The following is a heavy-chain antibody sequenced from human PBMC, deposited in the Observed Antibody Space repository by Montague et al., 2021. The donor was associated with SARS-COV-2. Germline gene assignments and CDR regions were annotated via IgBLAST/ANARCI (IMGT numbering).Heavy chain of an antibody. J-gene: IGHJ3*01. Sequence: SETLSLTCAVYGGSFSVYYWSWLRQSPRRGLERIAEVNHSGTANYNPSLKSRVSISVDTSKNQFTLKLTAVTAAATAMYYCAKAGEAVRAARTLVAFDLWGQGTMVTVSS. V-gene: IGHV4-34*01. CDR2: VNHSGTA. CDR3: AKAGEAVRAARTLVAFDL. CDR1: GGSFSVYY. D-gene: IGHD2-2*01.